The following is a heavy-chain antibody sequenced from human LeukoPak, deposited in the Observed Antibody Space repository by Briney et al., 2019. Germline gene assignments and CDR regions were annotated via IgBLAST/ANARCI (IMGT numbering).Heavy chain of an antibody. CDR3: ARDHNYAFDN. D-gene: IGHD1-1*01. V-gene: IGHV3-11*06. Sequence: PGGSLRLSCAASGFPFSEYSMNWVRQAPGKGLEWISYIGISSGNTKYADSVKGRFTVSAGNARNSLYLQMNSLRVEDTAVYYCARDHNYAFDNWGQGTLVTVSS. J-gene: IGHJ4*02. CDR2: IGISSGNT. CDR1: GFPFSEYS.